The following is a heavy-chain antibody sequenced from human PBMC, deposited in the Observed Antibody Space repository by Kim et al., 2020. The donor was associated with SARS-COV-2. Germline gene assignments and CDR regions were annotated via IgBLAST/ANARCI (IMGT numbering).Heavy chain of an antibody. V-gene: IGHV7-4-1*02. CDR1: GYTFTSYA. D-gene: IGHD3-3*01. CDR3: ARQSVYQTEHPIFGVVGGHNAFDI. J-gene: IGHJ3*02. Sequence: ASVKVSCKASGYTFTSYAMNWVRQAPGQGLEWMGWINTNTGNPTYAQGFTGRFVFSLDTSVSTAYLQISSLKAEDTAVYYCARQSVYQTEHPIFGVVGGHNAFDIWGQGTMVTVSS. CDR2: INTNTGNP.